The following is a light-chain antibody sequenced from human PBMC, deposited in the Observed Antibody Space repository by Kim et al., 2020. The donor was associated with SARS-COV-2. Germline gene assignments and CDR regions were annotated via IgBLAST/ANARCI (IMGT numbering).Light chain of an antibody. CDR2: RDD. V-gene: IGLV3-9*01. J-gene: IGLJ2*01. Sequence: SGALGQTARITCGGNNIVRKNVHWYQQKAGQAPVLVIYRDDTRPSGIPERFSGSNSGNTATLTISRAQAGDEADYYCQVWDSSTVVFGGGTKVTVL. CDR3: QVWDSSTVV. CDR1: NIVRKN.